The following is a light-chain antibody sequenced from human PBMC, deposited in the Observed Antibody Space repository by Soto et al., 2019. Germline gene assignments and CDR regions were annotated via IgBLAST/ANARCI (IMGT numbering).Light chain of an antibody. J-gene: IGKJ1*01. CDR2: KAS. Sequence: DIQMTQSPSALSASVGDRVTITCRASQSISSWLAWYQQKPGKAPKLLIYKASSLESGVPSRFSGSASGTEFTLTISSLQPFDFASYYCQQYNSYSWTFGQGTKVDI. CDR3: QQYNSYSWT. V-gene: IGKV1-5*03. CDR1: QSISSW.